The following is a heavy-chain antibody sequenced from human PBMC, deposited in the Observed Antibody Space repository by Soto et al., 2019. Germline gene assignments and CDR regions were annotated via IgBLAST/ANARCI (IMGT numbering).Heavy chain of an antibody. CDR2: IYYSGST. Sequence: SETLSLTCNVSGGSISSGGYYWSWIRQHPGKGLEWIGYIYYSGSTYYNPSLKSRVTISVDTSKNQFSLRLSSVTAADTAVYYCANSVADGKSLFDNWGQGTLVTVSS. CDR1: GGSISSGGYY. J-gene: IGHJ4*02. CDR3: ANSVADGKSLFDN. V-gene: IGHV4-31*03. D-gene: IGHD3-16*02.